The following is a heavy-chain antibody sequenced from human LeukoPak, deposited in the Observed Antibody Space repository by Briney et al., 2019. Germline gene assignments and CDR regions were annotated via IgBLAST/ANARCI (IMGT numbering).Heavy chain of an antibody. CDR2: ISGSGGST. D-gene: IGHD3-10*02. CDR3: AELGITMIGGV. V-gene: IGHV3-23*01. CDR1: GFTFSSYW. Sequence: GGSLRLSCAASGFTFSSYWMSWVRQAPGKVVEWVSAISGSGGSTYYADSVKGRFTISRDNAKNSLYLQMSSLRAEDTAVYYCAELGITMIGGVWGKGTTVTISS. J-gene: IGHJ6*04.